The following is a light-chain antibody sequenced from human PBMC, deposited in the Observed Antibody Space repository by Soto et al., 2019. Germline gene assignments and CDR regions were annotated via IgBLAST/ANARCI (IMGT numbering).Light chain of an antibody. CDR2: EGS. J-gene: IGLJ1*01. Sequence: QSVLTQPASVSGSPGQSITISCTGTSSDVGSYNLVSWHQQHPGKAPKLMIYEGSKRPSGVSNRFSGSKSGNTASLTISGLQAEDEADYYCCSYAGSSTFYVFGTGTKVTVL. CDR1: SSDVGSYNL. V-gene: IGLV2-23*01. CDR3: CSYAGSSTFYV.